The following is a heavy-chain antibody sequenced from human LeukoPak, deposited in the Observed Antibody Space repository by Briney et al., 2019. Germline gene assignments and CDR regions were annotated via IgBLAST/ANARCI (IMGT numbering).Heavy chain of an antibody. D-gene: IGHD3-10*01. CDR1: GFTFSSYA. CDR3: AKRGVGYYFDI. CDR2: IVGSGTSA. Sequence: GGSLRLSCAASGFTFSSYAMSWVRQAPGKGLEWVSSIVGSGTSAFYADSVKGPFTISRDNSKATLFLQMNNLRAEDTAVYYCAKRGVGYYFDIWGQGTLVTVSS. J-gene: IGHJ4*02. V-gene: IGHV3-23*01.